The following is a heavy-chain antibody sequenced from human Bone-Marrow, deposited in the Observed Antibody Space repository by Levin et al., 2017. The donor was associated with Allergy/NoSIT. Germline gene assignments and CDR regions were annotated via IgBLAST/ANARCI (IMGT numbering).Heavy chain of an antibody. Sequence: GESLKISCAASGFTFNIYWMSWVRQTPGKGLEWVANMKQDGSATHYADSVKGRATVSRDTAKNTLYLQINSLRAEDTAVYYCAQDGGIWGQGTLVTVSS. J-gene: IGHJ3*02. V-gene: IGHV3-7*01. CDR3: AQDGGI. CDR1: GFTFNIYW. CDR2: MKQDGSAT.